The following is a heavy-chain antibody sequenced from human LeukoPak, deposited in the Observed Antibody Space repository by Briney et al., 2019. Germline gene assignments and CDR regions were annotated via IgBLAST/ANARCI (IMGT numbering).Heavy chain of an antibody. CDR3: ARDLGLSSEYQLLSGAFDI. Sequence: ASVKVSCKTSGYSFSDYYMHWVRQAPGQGLEWMGWINPNSGGTNYAQKFQGRVTMTRDTSISTAYMELSRLRTDDTAVYYCARDLGLSSEYQLLSGAFDIWGQGTMVTVSS. J-gene: IGHJ3*02. CDR1: GYSFSDYY. V-gene: IGHV1-2*02. D-gene: IGHD2-2*01. CDR2: INPNSGGT.